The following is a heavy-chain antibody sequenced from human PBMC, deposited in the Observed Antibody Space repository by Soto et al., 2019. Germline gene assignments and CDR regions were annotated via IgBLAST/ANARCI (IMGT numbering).Heavy chain of an antibody. D-gene: IGHD6-13*01. CDR1: GYTFTNNY. CDR2: INPSGGNT. J-gene: IGHJ5*02. V-gene: IGHV1-46*01. Sequence: ASVNVSCKASGYTFTNNYIHWVRLAPGQGLEWMGTINPSGGNTNYAQKFQGRVTMTRDTSTSTAYMELSSLTSEDTAVYYCARDHSIASSGAWWLDPWGQGTLVTVSS. CDR3: ARDHSIASSGAWWLDP.